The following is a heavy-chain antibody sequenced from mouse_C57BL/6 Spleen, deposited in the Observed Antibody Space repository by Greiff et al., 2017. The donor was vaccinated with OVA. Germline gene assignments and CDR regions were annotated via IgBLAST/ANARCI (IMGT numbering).Heavy chain of an antibody. CDR2: IYPGSGST. CDR3: ARSRITTVVGGY. Sequence: QVQLQQPGAELVKPGASVKMSCKASGYTFTSYWITWVKQRPGQGLEWIGDIYPGSGSTNYNEKFKSKATLTVDTSSSTAYMQLSSLTSEDSAVYYCARSRITTVVGGYWGQGTTLTVSS. J-gene: IGHJ2*01. D-gene: IGHD1-1*01. V-gene: IGHV1-55*01. CDR1: GYTFTSYW.